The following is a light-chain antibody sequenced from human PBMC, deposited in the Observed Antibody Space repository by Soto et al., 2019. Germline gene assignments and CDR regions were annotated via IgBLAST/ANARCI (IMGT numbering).Light chain of an antibody. CDR3: CSYEGSSTLEV. CDR2: EVS. Sequence: QSALTQPASVSGSPGQSITISSTGTSSDVGSYNLVSWYQQHPGKAPKLMIYEVSKRASGVSNRFSGSKSGNTASLTISGLQAEDEADYYCCSYEGSSTLEVFGGGTKLTVL. J-gene: IGLJ2*01. CDR1: SSDVGSYNL. V-gene: IGLV2-23*02.